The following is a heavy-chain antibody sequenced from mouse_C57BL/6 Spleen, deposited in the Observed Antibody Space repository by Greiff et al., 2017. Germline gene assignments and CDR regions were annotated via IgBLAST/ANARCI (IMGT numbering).Heavy chain of an antibody. CDR2: IDPSDSYT. J-gene: IGHJ2*01. D-gene: IGHD1-1*01. CDR3: ARWDGSSCGKDY. V-gene: IGHV1-50*01. CDR1: GYTFTSYW. Sequence: VQLQQSGAELVKPGASVKLSCKASGYTFTSYWMQWVKQRPGQGLEWIGEIDPSDSYTNYNQKFKGKATLTVDTSSSTAYMQLSSLTSEDSAVYYCARWDGSSCGKDYWGQGTTLTVSS.